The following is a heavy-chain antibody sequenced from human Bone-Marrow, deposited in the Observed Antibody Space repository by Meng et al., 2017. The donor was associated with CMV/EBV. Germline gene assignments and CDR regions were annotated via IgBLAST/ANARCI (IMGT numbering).Heavy chain of an antibody. Sequence: GGSLRLSCTASGFTFNSYGMHWVRQAPGKGLEWVAVIWYDGSNKYYADSVKGRFTISRDNAKNSLYLQMNSLRAEDTAVYYCARDVGEYLPMAFDYWGQGTLVTVSS. CDR2: IWYDGSNK. CDR3: ARDVGEYLPMAFDY. CDR1: GFTFNSYG. D-gene: IGHD3-10*01. J-gene: IGHJ4*02. V-gene: IGHV3-33*01.